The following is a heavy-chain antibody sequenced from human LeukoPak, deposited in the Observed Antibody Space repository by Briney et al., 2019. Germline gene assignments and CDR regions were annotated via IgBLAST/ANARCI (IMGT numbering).Heavy chain of an antibody. D-gene: IGHD2-15*01. CDR3: ARGGAYCSGGSCPYNWFDP. CDR2: ISPYNGNT. Sequence: ASVKVSCQASGYTFTTYGITWVRQAPGQRLELIGCISPYNGNTNYAHNFQGRVTMTTDTSTSTAYMELRSLRSDDTAVYYCARGGAYCSGGSCPYNWFDPWGQGTLVTVSS. V-gene: IGHV1-18*01. J-gene: IGHJ5*02. CDR1: GYTFTTYG.